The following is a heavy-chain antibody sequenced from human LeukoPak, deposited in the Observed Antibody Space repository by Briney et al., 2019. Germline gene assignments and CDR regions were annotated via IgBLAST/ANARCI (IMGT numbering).Heavy chain of an antibody. Sequence: PGGSLRLSCAASGFTVSSNYMSWVRQAPGKGLEWVSVIYSDGSTYYADSVKGRFTISRDNAKNSLYLQMNSLRAEDTAVYYCAREGPVRNSDAFDIWGQGTMVTVSS. CDR1: GFTVSSNY. D-gene: IGHD4-23*01. V-gene: IGHV3-53*01. CDR2: IYSDGST. CDR3: AREGPVRNSDAFDI. J-gene: IGHJ3*02.